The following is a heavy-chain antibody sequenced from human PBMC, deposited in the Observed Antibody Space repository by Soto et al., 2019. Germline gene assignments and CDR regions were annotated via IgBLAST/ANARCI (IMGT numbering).Heavy chain of an antibody. Sequence: GGSLRLSCAASGFTFSSYSMNWVRQAPGKGLEWVSYISSSSSTIYYADSVKGRFTISRDNAKNSLYLQMNSLRAEDTAVYYCARAREPNYYDSSGYSFDYWGQGTLVTVSS. J-gene: IGHJ4*02. CDR3: ARAREPNYYDSSGYSFDY. CDR1: GFTFSSYS. D-gene: IGHD3-22*01. V-gene: IGHV3-48*01. CDR2: ISSSSSTI.